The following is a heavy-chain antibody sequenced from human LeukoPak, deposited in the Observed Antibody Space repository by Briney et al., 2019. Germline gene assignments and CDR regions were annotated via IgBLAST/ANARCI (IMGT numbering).Heavy chain of an antibody. CDR2: IYYSGST. D-gene: IGHD3-3*01. J-gene: IGHJ6*02. CDR3: ARQGAYYDFWSGSRGYYYYGMDV. Sequence: SETLSLICAVCGGSFSGYYWSWLRQPPGKGLEWIGSIYYSGSTYYNPPLKSRVTISVDTSKNQFSLKLSSVTAADTAVYYCARQGAYYDFWSGSRGYYYYGMDVWGQGTTVTVSS. V-gene: IGHV4-39*01. CDR1: GGSFSGYY.